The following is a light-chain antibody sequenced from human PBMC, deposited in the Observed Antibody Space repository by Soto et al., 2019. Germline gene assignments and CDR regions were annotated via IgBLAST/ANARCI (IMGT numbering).Light chain of an antibody. CDR3: QQRSNWPYT. CDR2: DAS. V-gene: IGKV3-11*01. J-gene: IGKJ2*01. CDR1: QSVSSS. Sequence: EIVLTQSPATLSLSPGERATLSCRASQSVSSSLAWYQQKPGQAPRVLIYDASNRAPGIPARFRGSGSGTDFTLTLRSLESEDVAVYYCQQRSNWPYTFGQGTKLEIK.